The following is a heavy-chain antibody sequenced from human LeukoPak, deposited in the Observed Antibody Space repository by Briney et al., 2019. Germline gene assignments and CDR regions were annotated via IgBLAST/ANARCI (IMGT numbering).Heavy chain of an antibody. D-gene: IGHD3-10*01. J-gene: IGHJ4*02. CDR3: ARYVVYGSGKYYFDY. V-gene: IGHV4-39*01. Sequence: SETLSLTCTVSGDSISSSDYYWSWIRQPPGKELESIASINYGGTTYYNPSLKSRVTISVDTSKNQFSLRLSSVTAADTAVYLCARYVVYGSGKYYFDYWGQGSLVTVSS. CDR2: INYGGTT. CDR1: GDSISSSDYY.